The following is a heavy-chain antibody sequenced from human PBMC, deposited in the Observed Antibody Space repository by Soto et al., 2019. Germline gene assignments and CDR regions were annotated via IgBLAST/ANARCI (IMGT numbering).Heavy chain of an antibody. D-gene: IGHD6-13*01. J-gene: IGHJ6*02. CDR3: ARDRAGAAAGAPLGMDV. CDR1: GGSISSGGYY. V-gene: IGHV4-31*03. CDR2: IYYSGST. Sequence: QVQLQESGPGLVKPSQTLSLTCTVSGGSISSGGYYWSWIRQHPGKGLEWIGYIYYSGSTYYNPSLKIRVTISVDTSKNQFSLKLSSVTAADTAVYYCARDRAGAAAGAPLGMDVWGQGTTVTVSS.